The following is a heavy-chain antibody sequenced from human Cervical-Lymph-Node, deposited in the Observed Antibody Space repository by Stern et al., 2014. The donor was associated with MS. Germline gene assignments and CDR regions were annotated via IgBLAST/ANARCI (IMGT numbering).Heavy chain of an antibody. CDR3: ARIPRRGNSYSFDY. J-gene: IGHJ4*02. CDR2: ITWEDDK. Sequence: QITLKESGPTLVKPTQTLTLTCTFSGFSLSTSGVGVAWIRQPPGKALEWLALITWEDDKRYSASLKSRLTISKDTSKSQVVLTMTNMDPVDTATYYCARIPRRGNSYSFDYWGQGTLVTVSS. V-gene: IGHV2-5*02. CDR1: GFSLSTSGVG. D-gene: IGHD4-23*01.